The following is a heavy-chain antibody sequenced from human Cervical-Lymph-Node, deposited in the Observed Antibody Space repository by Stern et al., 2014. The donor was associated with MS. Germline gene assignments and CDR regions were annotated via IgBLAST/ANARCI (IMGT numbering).Heavy chain of an antibody. J-gene: IGHJ4*02. CDR1: GFTFDDYA. CDR2: INWNSGTI. CDR3: ARVVAGIAVSGSSFDY. D-gene: IGHD6-19*01. Sequence: EVQLVQSGGGLVQPGRSLRLSCAASGFTFDDYAMHWVRQAPGKGLEWVSGINWNSGTIGYADSVKGRFTISRDNAKNSLYLQMNSLRAEDTALYYCARVVAGIAVSGSSFDYWGKGTLGTVSA. V-gene: IGHV3-9*01.